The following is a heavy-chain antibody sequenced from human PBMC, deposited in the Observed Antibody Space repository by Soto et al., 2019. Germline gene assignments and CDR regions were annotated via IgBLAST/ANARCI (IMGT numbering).Heavy chain of an antibody. D-gene: IGHD5-12*01. J-gene: IGHJ4*02. CDR2: ISYDEIDK. CDR1: GFTFSRFG. CDR3: AKDLREMATIRPDY. V-gene: IGHV3-30*18. Sequence: QVQVVESGGGVVQPGRSLRLSCAASGFTFSRFGIHWVRQAPGKGLEWVAVISYDEIDKNYADSVRGRFTISRENSKNMVYLQMNSLRAEDTAVYYCAKDLREMATIRPDYWGQGILVTVSS.